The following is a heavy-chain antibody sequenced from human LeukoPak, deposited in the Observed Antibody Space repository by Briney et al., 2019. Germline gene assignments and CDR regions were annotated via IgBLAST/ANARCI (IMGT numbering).Heavy chain of an antibody. J-gene: IGHJ5*02. CDR3: ARDKGSYYSYNWFDP. Sequence: GGSLRLSCAASEFTYGMNWVRQAPGKGLECVSAISSSGSNTYYADSVKGRFTISRDNSKNTLYLQMNSLRAEETAVYFCARDKGSYYSYNWFDPWGQGTLVTVSS. CDR1: EFTYG. D-gene: IGHD1-26*01. V-gene: IGHV3-23*01. CDR2: ISSSGSNT.